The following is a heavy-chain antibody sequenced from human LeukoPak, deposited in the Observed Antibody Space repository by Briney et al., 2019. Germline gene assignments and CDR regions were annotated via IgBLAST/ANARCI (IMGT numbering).Heavy chain of an antibody. CDR2: VSDSGSNT. CDR3: AKRVPYSSSSVYFDN. CDR1: GFTFSNHG. Sequence: PAGSLRLSCAASGFTFSNHGMSWVRQASGKGLEWVSAVSDSGSNTYYAASVKGRFTVSRDNSKNTLYLQMNSLRAEDTAVYYCAKRVPYSSSSVYFDNWGQGTLVTVSS. J-gene: IGHJ4*02. D-gene: IGHD6-6*01. V-gene: IGHV3-23*01.